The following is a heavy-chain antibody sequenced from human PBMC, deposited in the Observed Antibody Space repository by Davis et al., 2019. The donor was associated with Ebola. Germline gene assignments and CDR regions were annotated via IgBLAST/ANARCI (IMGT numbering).Heavy chain of an antibody. Sequence: GESLKISCAASGFVFSSYVMSWVRRAPGKGLEWVSTLGLSADTYYADSAKGRFTISRDNSKNTLHLQMNSLRVEDTAIYYCAKDTSNVWFDVWGQGTMVTVSS. CDR1: GFVFSSYV. CDR2: LGLSADT. J-gene: IGHJ3*01. D-gene: IGHD1-26*01. V-gene: IGHV3-23*01. CDR3: AKDTSNVWFDV.